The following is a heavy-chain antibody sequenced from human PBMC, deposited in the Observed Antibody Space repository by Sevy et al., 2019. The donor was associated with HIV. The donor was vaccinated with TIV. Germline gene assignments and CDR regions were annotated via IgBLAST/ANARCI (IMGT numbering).Heavy chain of an antibody. CDR2: ISGSGDST. D-gene: IGHD3-22*01. CDR1: GFTFRTYA. Sequence: GGSLRLSCAASGFTFRTYAMNWVRQAPGKGLEWVSTISGSGDSTYYADSVKGRFTISRDNSKNTLYLQMNSLRAADTALYYCARDHGESSGYYPLGAFDIWGQGTMVTVSS. CDR3: ARDHGESSGYYPLGAFDI. J-gene: IGHJ3*02. V-gene: IGHV3-23*01.